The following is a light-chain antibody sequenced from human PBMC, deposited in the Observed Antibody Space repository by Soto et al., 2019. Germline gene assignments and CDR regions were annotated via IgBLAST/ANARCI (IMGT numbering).Light chain of an antibody. V-gene: IGKV3-15*01. Sequence: EIVMTQSPATLSLSPGERATLSCRASQSVGSNLAWYQQKPGQAPRLLIYAASTRATGIPARFSGSGSGTQFTLTISSLQSEDSALYYCQQYNNWPWTFGQGTKVDIK. CDR3: QQYNNWPWT. J-gene: IGKJ1*01. CDR2: AAS. CDR1: QSVGSN.